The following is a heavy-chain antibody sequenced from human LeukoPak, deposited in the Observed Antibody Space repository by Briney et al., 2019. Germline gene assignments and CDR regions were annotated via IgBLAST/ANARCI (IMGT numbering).Heavy chain of an antibody. J-gene: IGHJ4*02. Sequence: ASVKVSCKASGYTFTSYYMHWLRQAPGQGLEWMGIINPSGGSTSYAQKFQGRVTMTRDTSTSTVYMGLSSLRSEDTAVYYCARDLYYYDSSGYYYDSGDYWGQGTLVTVSS. V-gene: IGHV1-46*01. D-gene: IGHD3-22*01. CDR3: ARDLYYYDSSGYYYDSGDY. CDR1: GYTFTSYY. CDR2: INPSGGST.